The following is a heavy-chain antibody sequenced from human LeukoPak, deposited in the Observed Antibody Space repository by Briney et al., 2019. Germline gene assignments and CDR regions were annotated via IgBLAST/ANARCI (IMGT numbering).Heavy chain of an antibody. CDR2: IYHSGST. CDR3: ARDATPYYYDSSGYPGGMDV. J-gene: IGHJ6*02. CDR1: GGSISSGGYY. V-gene: IGHV4-30-2*01. Sequence: SETLSLTCTVSGGSISSGGYYWSWIRQPPGKGLEWIGYIYHSGSTYYNPSLKSRVTISVDTSKNQFSLELSSVTAADTAVYYCARDATPYYYDSSGYPGGMDVWGQGTTVTVSS. D-gene: IGHD3-22*01.